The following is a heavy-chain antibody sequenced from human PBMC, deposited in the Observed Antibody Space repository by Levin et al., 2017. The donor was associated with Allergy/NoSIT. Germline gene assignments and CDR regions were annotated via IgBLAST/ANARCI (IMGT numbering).Heavy chain of an antibody. CDR1: GFTFSRHG. D-gene: IGHD6-19*01. V-gene: IGHV3-30*18. CDR2: ISYDGSNK. CDR3: AKDLEIISAVAGPFDH. J-gene: IGHJ4*02. Sequence: LSLTCAASGFTFSRHGMHWVRQAPGKGLEWVAVISYDGSNKYYADSVKGRFTISRDNSKNTLYLQMNSLRAEDTAVYYCAKDLEIISAVAGPFDHWGQGTLVTVSS.